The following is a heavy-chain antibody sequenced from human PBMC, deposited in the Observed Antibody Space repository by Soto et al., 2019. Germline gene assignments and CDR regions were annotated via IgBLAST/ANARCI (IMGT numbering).Heavy chain of an antibody. CDR3: AIAYDYVWGSYPPEFDY. Sequence: ASVKVSCKASGGTFSSYAVSWVRQAPGQGLEWMGGIIPIFGTANYAQKFQGRVTITADESTSTAYMELSSLRSEDTAVYYCAIAYDYVWGSYPPEFDYWGQGTLVTVSS. CDR2: IIPIFGTA. J-gene: IGHJ4*02. CDR1: GGTFSSYA. V-gene: IGHV1-69*13. D-gene: IGHD3-16*02.